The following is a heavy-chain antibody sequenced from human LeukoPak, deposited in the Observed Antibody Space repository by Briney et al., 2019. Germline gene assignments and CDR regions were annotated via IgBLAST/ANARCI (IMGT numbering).Heavy chain of an antibody. V-gene: IGHV4-34*01. CDR1: GGSFSGYY. Sequence: SETLSLTCAVYGGSFSGYYWSWIRQPPGKGLEWIGEINHSGSTNYNPSLKSRVTISVDTSKNQFSLKLSSVAAADTAVYYCARHLIYDSSGYHDAFDIWGQGTMVTVSS. D-gene: IGHD3-22*01. CDR2: INHSGST. CDR3: ARHLIYDSSGYHDAFDI. J-gene: IGHJ3*02.